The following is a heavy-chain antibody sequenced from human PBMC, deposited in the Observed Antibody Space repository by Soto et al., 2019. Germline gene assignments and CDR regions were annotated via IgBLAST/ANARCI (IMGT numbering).Heavy chain of an antibody. V-gene: IGHV1-3*01. CDR2: INAGNGNT. CDR3: ARVSSWSCFDY. Sequence: ASVKVSCKASGYTFTGYAMHWVRQAPGQRLEWMGWINAGNGNTKYSQKFQGRVTMTRDTSTSTVYMELSSLRSEDTAVYYCARVSSWSCFDYWGQGTLVTVS. CDR1: GYTFTGYA. J-gene: IGHJ4*02. D-gene: IGHD6-13*01.